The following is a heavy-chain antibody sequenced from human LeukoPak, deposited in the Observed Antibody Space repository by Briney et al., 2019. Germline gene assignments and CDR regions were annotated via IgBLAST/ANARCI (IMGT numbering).Heavy chain of an antibody. V-gene: IGHV4-39*07. CDR1: GGSISSGSYY. J-gene: IGHJ5*02. Sequence: SETLSLTCTVSGGSISSGSYYWGWIRQPPGKGLEWIGNIYYSGSTYYNPSLKSRVTISVDTSKNQFSLKLSSVTAADTAVYYCARTRGRVPSTKNWFDPWGQGTLVTVSS. CDR3: ARTRGRVPSTKNWFDP. D-gene: IGHD1-1*01. CDR2: IYYSGST.